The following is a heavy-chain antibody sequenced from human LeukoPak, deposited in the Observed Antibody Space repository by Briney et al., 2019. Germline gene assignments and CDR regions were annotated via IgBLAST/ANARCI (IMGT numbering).Heavy chain of an antibody. J-gene: IGHJ4*02. CDR1: GYTFTNYD. Sequence: GASVTVSCKASGYTFTNYDINWLRQATGQRLEWVGSLNPIDGNVVSVEKFEGRLTMTRDTSINTAYMELSNLESEDTAVYYCARGNRLYASGWSHRPSDYWGQGTLVTVSS. D-gene: IGHD6-13*01. CDR2: LNPIDGNV. CDR3: ARGNRLYASGWSHRPSDY. V-gene: IGHV1-8*02.